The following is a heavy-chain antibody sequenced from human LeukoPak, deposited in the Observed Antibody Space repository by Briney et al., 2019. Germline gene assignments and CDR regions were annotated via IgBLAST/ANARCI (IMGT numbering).Heavy chain of an antibody. CDR3: AKHEYMDSSPSSGHYYYMDV. D-gene: IGHD6-13*01. Sequence: GESLKISCKGSGYSFTSYWIGWVRQMPGKGLEWMGIIYPGDSDTRYSPSFQGQVTISADKSISTAYLQWSSLKASDTAMYYCAKHEYMDSSPSSGHYYYMDVWGKGTTVTVSS. CDR1: GYSFTSYW. J-gene: IGHJ6*03. V-gene: IGHV5-51*01. CDR2: IYPGDSDT.